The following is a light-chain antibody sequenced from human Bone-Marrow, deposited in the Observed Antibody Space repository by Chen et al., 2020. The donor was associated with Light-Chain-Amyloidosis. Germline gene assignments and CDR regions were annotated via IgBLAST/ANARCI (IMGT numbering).Light chain of an antibody. CDR3: QHYYGTLLS. J-gene: IGKJ3*01. CDR2: AAS. CDR1: QGISNS. Sequence: DIQMTHSPSFLSASVGDRVTITCRASQGISNSLAWYQQKPGKAPKLLLYAASTLESGVPSMFRGSGSGTDYTLTISSLQPEDFATYYCQHYYGTLLSFGPGTKVDIK. V-gene: IGKV1-NL1*01.